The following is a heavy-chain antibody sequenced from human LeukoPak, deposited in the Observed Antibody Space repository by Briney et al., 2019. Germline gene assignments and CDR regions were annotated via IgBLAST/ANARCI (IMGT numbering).Heavy chain of an antibody. D-gene: IGHD1-26*01. CDR3: AKDGFSAYYYYYMDV. CDR2: ISWNSGSI. CDR1: GFTFDDYA. J-gene: IGHJ6*03. V-gene: IGHV3-9*03. Sequence: GRSPRLSCAASGFTFDDYAMHWVRQAPGKGLEWVSGISWNSGSIGYADSVKGRFTISRDNAKNSLYLQMNSLRAEDMALYYCAKDGFSAYYYYYMDVWGKGTTVTVSS.